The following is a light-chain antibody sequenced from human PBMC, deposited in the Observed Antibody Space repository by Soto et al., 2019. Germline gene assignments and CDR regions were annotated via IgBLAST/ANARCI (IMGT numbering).Light chain of an antibody. J-gene: IGLJ3*02. CDR2: GDN. CDR3: AAWDERLKGWM. Sequence: QSVLIQPPSVSGTPGQRVIISCSGSSSNIGSNSANWYQQLPGTAPGLLIYGDNKRPSRVPDRFSGSKSGTSASLAISGLQSGDEADYYCAAWDERLKGWMFGGGTSSPS. V-gene: IGLV1-44*01. CDR1: SSNIGSNS.